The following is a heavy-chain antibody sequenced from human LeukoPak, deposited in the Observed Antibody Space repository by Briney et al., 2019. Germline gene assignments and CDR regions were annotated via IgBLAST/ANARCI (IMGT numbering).Heavy chain of an antibody. V-gene: IGHV3-73*01. J-gene: IGHJ4*02. CDR3: GRLGSSYELDY. CDR2: IRSKTDSYST. Sequence: GGSLRLSCAASGVTFSGSGMEWVRQASGKGLEWVGRIRSKTDSYSTAYAASVKGRFTISRDESKNTAYLQMNSLKTDDTAVYYCGRLGSSYELDYWGQGTLVTVSS. CDR1: GVTFSGSG. D-gene: IGHD3-10*01.